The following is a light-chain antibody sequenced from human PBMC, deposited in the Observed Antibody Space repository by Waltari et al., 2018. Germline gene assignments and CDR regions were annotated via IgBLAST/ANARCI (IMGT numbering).Light chain of an antibody. CDR3: HQYNIYPWT. V-gene: IGKV1-5*03. J-gene: IGKJ1*01. CDR1: QSVSTY. CDR2: EAS. Sequence: DIQMTQSPSTLSASVGDRVTISCRASQSVSTYLAWYQHRPGKAPALLIYEASNLESGVPSRCSGSGSGTDFTLTITSLQPDDFGTYFCHQYNIYPWTFGQGTKVEI.